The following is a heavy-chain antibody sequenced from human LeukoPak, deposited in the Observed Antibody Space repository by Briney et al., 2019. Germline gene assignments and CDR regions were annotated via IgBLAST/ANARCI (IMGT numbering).Heavy chain of an antibody. CDR3: ARDSNPGRGRPFDY. J-gene: IGHJ4*02. V-gene: IGHV3-48*01. D-gene: IGHD3-10*01. CDR2: ISGSSSTI. CDR1: GFTFSSYS. Sequence: PGGSLRLSCAASGFTFSSYSMNWVRQAPGKGLEWISYISGSSSTIYYADSVKGRFTISRDNAKNSLYLQMNSLRAEDTAVYYCARDSNPGRGRPFDYWGQGTLATVSS.